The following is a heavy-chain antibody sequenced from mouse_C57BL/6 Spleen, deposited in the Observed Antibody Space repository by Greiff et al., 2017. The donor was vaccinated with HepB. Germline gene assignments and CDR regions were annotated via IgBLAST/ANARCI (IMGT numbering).Heavy chain of an antibody. Sequence: QVQLQQPGAELVKPGASVKLSCKASGYTFTSYWMHWVKQRPGQGLEWIGMIHPNSGSTNYNEKFKSKATLTVDKSSSTAYMQLSSLTSEDSAVYYCARSTIYYDYDRDAMDYWDQGTSVTVSS. CDR1: GYTFTSYW. CDR2: IHPNSGST. D-gene: IGHD2-4*01. J-gene: IGHJ4*01. CDR3: ARSTIYYDYDRDAMDY. V-gene: IGHV1-64*01.